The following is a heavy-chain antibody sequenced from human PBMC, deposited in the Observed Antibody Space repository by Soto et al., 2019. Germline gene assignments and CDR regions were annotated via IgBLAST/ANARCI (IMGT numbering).Heavy chain of an antibody. V-gene: IGHV1-18*04. Sequence: ASVKVSCKAAGYTFTSYGISWVRQAPGQGLEWVGWSSAYDGNTNYAQKLHGRVTMTTDTSTRTAYMELRSLRAGDTAVYYCARIPTGIGAGGVWFDVWGQGTSVSVSS. CDR2: SSAYDGNT. CDR3: ARIPTGIGAGGVWFDV. CDR1: GYTFTSYG. D-gene: IGHD3-10*01. J-gene: IGHJ5*02.